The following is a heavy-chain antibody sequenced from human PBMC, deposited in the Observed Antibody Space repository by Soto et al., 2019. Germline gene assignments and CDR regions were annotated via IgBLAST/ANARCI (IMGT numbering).Heavy chain of an antibody. CDR2: IRIKANSYAT. V-gene: IGHV3-73*01. Sequence: GGSLRLSCAASGFPFSVSAMHLVRQSSGKGLEWVGRIRIKANSYATAYAASVKGRFTISRDDSKNTAYLQMNSLKTEDTAVYYCTSPDYGGNGGPDRYWGQGNRVTVSS. CDR1: GFPFSVSA. D-gene: IGHD4-17*01. CDR3: TSPDYGGNGGPDRY. J-gene: IGHJ4*02.